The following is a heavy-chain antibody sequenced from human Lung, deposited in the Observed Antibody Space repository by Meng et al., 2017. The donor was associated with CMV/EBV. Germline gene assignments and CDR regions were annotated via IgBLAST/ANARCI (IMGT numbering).Heavy chain of an antibody. J-gene: IGHJ4*02. Sequence: SETLSLTCAVYGGSFSGYYWSWIRQPPGKGLEWIGEINHSGSTNYNPPLKSRVTISVDTSKNQFSLKLSSVTAADTAVYYCARVIGYGGSGRVDYWGQGTLVTVSS. D-gene: IGHD1-26*01. CDR2: INHSGST. CDR3: ARVIGYGGSGRVDY. CDR1: GGSFSGYY. V-gene: IGHV4-34*01.